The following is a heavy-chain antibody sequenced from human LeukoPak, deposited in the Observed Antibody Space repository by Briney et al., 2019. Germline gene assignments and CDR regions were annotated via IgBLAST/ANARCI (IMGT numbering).Heavy chain of an antibody. CDR2: IYYSGST. J-gene: IGHJ4*02. Sequence: SETLSLTCTVSGGPISSSSYHWRWIRQPPGKGLEWIGSIYYSGSTYYNPSLKSRVTISVDTSKNQFSLKLSSVTAADTAVYYCARGVGRHFDYWGQGTLVTVSS. V-gene: IGHV4-39*07. CDR3: ARGVGRHFDY. CDR1: GGPISSSSYH.